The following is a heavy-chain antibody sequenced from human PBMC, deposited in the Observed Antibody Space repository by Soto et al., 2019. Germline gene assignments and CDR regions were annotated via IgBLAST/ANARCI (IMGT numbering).Heavy chain of an antibody. J-gene: IGHJ5*02. D-gene: IGHD1-7*01. CDR3: ARGNNWNSYNWFDP. Sequence: SETLSLTCAVYGGSFSGYYWSWIRQPPGKGLEWIGEINHSGSTNYNPSLKSRVTISVDTSKNQFSLKLSSVTAADTAVYYCARGNNWNSYNWFDPWGQGTLVTVSS. V-gene: IGHV4-34*01. CDR1: GGSFSGYY. CDR2: INHSGST.